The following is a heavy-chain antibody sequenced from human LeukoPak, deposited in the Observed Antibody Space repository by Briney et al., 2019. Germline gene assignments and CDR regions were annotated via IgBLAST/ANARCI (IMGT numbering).Heavy chain of an antibody. J-gene: IGHJ4*02. CDR1: GFTFSSYA. D-gene: IGHD5-24*01. V-gene: IGHV3-23*01. Sequence: GGSLRLSCAASGFTFSSYAMNWVRQAPGKGLEWVSTISGGGGSTYYADSVKGRLTISRDNSKSSLFLHMSSLTVEDSAVYYCAKGISADGYNFERGADYWGQGTLVIVSS. CDR2: ISGGGGST. CDR3: AKGISADGYNFERGADY.